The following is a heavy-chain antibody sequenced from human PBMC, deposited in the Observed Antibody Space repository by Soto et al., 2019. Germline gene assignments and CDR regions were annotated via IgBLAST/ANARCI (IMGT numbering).Heavy chain of an antibody. J-gene: IGHJ4*02. CDR1: GGSIRSSSYY. D-gene: IGHD6-19*01. CDR2: IFYSGPT. V-gene: IGHV4-39*01. Sequence: SETLSLTCTVSGGSIRSSSYYWAWIRQPPGKGLEWIGSIFYSGPTYYNPSLKSRVTISIDASKSQFSLKLSSVSAADTAIYYCARRLHAGIVVPGQLGYWGQGTLVTVSS. CDR3: ARRLHAGIVVPGQLGY.